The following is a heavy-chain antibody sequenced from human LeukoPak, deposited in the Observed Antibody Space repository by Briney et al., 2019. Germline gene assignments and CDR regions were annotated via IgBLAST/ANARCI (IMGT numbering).Heavy chain of an antibody. J-gene: IGHJ4*02. V-gene: IGHV4-39*01. D-gene: IGHD3-3*01. CDR2: IYYSGSA. Sequence: WVRQAPGKGLEWIGTIYYSGSAYYNPSLKTQVTISVDTSKNQFSLKLSSVTAADTAVYFCARGSQVDDFWSGYRAPLDYWGQGTLVTVSS. CDR3: ARGSQVDDFWSGYRAPLDY.